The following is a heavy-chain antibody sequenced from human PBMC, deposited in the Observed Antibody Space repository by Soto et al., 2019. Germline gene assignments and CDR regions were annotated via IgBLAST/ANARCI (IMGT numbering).Heavy chain of an antibody. CDR3: VSHETDLDTGYFYF. CDR1: SYTFTTHW. J-gene: IGHJ1*01. Sequence: GVSLKISCKSTSYTFTTHWISWVRQTPEKGLELVGHIYPADSDARYSPSFQGQVAISVDRSTNTVYLQWSSLKASDSAMYYCVSHETDLDTGYFYFWGQRTLVTVSA. D-gene: IGHD3-22*01. V-gene: IGHV5-51*01. CDR2: IYPADSDA.